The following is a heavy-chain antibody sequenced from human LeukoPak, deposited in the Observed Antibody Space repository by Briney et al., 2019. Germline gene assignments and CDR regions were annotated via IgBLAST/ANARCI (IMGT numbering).Heavy chain of an antibody. V-gene: IGHV3-21*01. Sequence: PGGSLRLSCTASGFTFSDCDMNWFRQAPGKGLEWVSSISYRTSHIYYADSVKGRFTISRDNAKNSLYLQMDSLRAEDTAVYFCGRAFPPLRTAAAGDYWGQGPLVTVSS. CDR3: GRAFPPLRTAAAGDY. J-gene: IGHJ4*02. CDR1: GFTFSDCD. D-gene: IGHD6-13*01. CDR2: ISYRTSHI.